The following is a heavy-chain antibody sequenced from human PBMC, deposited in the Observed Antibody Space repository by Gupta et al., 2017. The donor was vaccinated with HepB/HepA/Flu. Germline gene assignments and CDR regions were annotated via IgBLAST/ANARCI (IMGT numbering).Heavy chain of an antibody. J-gene: IGHJ5*02. D-gene: IGHD6-6*01. CDR1: GGSISSSCYS. V-gene: IGHV4-39*01. CDR2: IYYSRST. Sequence: QLQLQESGPGLVKPSETLSLTCTVSGGSISSSCYSWRWIRQPPGKGLEWIGGIYYSRSTYYNPSLKRRVTISVNTSKNQFSLKLSSVTAADTAVYYCARQQLVFINWFDPWGQGTLVTVSS. CDR3: ARQQLVFINWFDP.